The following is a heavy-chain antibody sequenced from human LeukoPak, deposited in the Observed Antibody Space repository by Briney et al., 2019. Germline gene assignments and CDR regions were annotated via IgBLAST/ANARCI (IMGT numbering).Heavy chain of an antibody. CDR3: ARDLGVMVRAFDI. D-gene: IGHD5-18*01. Sequence: SETLSLTCTVSGGSISSYYWSWIRQPPGKRLEWIGYIYYSGSTSYNPSLKSRVTISVDTSKNQISLKLSSVTAADTAVYYCARDLGVMVRAFDIWGQGTMVTVAS. CDR1: GGSISSYY. J-gene: IGHJ3*02. V-gene: IGHV4-59*01. CDR2: IYYSGST.